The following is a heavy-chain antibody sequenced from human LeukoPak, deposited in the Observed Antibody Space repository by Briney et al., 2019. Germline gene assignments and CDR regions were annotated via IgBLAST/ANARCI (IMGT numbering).Heavy chain of an antibody. V-gene: IGHV1-46*01. Sequence: ASVKVSCKASGYSFTNYYMHWVRQAPGQGLEWMGLINPSGGSTSYAQKFQGRVTMTRDTSTSTVYMELSSLRSEDTAVYNCARAGQYQLLFVAFDIWGQGTIVTVSS. CDR2: INPSGGST. D-gene: IGHD2-2*01. J-gene: IGHJ3*02. CDR1: GYSFTNYY. CDR3: ARAGQYQLLFVAFDI.